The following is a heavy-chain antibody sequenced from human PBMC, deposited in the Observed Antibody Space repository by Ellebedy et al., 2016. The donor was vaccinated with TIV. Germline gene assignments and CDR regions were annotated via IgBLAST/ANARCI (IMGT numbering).Heavy chain of an antibody. CDR2: IKSRPEGETT. V-gene: IGHV3-15*01. Sequence: GESLKISCAASGFSFITAWMSWVRQAPGKGLEWVGRIKSRPEGETTEYSAPVKGRFTISRDDSKNTVYLQMNSLKTEDTAVYYCTTDLAADVWGQGTTVTVSS. CDR3: TTDLAADV. J-gene: IGHJ6*02. D-gene: IGHD6-13*01. CDR1: GFSFITAW.